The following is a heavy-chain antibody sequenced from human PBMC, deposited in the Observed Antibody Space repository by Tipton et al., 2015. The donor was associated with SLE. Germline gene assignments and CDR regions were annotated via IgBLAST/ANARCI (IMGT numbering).Heavy chain of an antibody. V-gene: IGHV4-59*11. Sequence: TLSLTCTVSGGSISSHYWSWIRQPPGKGLEWIGYIYYSGSTNYNPSLKSRVTISVDTSKNQFSLKLSSVTAADTAVYYCARESSGVYGMDVWGQGTTVTVSS. J-gene: IGHJ6*02. CDR2: IYYSGST. CDR3: ARESSGVYGMDV. D-gene: IGHD3-10*01. CDR1: GGSISSHY.